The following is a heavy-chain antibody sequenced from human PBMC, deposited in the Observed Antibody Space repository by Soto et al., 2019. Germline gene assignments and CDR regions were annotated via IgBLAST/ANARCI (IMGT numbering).Heavy chain of an antibody. CDR2: ISGSGGST. J-gene: IGHJ5*02. D-gene: IGHD2-21*02. Sequence: GGSLRLSXAASGFTFSSYAMSWVRQAPGKGLEWVSAISGSGGSTYYADSVKGRFTISRDNSKNTLYLQMNSLRAEDTAVYYCAKDRAYCGGDCYSGNWFDPWGQGTLVTVSS. CDR1: GFTFSSYA. CDR3: AKDRAYCGGDCYSGNWFDP. V-gene: IGHV3-23*01.